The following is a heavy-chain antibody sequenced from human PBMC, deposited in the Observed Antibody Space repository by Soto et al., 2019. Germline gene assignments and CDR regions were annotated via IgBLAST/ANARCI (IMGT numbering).Heavy chain of an antibody. Sequence: PSETLSLTCAVYGGSFSGYYWSWIRQPPGKGLEWIGEINHSGSTNYNPSLKSRVTISVDTSKNQFSLKLSSVTAADTAVYCCARGVRYYDFWSGYGKNWFDPWGQGTLVTVSS. D-gene: IGHD3-3*01. CDR1: GGSFSGYY. CDR3: ARGVRYYDFWSGYGKNWFDP. V-gene: IGHV4-34*01. CDR2: INHSGST. J-gene: IGHJ5*02.